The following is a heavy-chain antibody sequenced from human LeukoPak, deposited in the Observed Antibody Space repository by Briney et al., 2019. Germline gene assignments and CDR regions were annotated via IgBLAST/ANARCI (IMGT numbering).Heavy chain of an antibody. CDR2: IRSKANSYVT. Sequence: GGSLRLSCAASGFTFSGFAMHWVRQASGKGLEWVGRIRSKANSYVTEYAASVKGRVTISRDESKNTAYLQMSSLKTEDTAIYYCNYYDSRAGPRWGQGTLVTVFS. V-gene: IGHV3-73*01. CDR3: NYYDSRAGPR. D-gene: IGHD3-22*01. CDR1: GFTFSGFA. J-gene: IGHJ4*02.